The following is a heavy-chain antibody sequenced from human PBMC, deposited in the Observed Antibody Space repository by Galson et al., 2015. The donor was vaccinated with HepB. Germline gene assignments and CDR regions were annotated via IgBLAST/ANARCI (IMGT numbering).Heavy chain of an antibody. D-gene: IGHD6-19*01. CDR3: ARVVAVAGSGIDY. J-gene: IGHJ4*02. CDR2: INPSGDHT. CDR1: GYTFTNYY. Sequence: SVKVSCKASGYTFTNYYMHWVRQAPGQGLEWMGIINPSGDHTTYAQKFQGRVTMTRDTSTGTVYMELSSLRSEDTAVYYCARVVAVAGSGIDYWGQGTLVTVSS. V-gene: IGHV1-46*01.